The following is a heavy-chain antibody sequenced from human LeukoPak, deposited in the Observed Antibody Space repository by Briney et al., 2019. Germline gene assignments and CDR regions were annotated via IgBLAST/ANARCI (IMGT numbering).Heavy chain of an antibody. CDR2: INQSGRP. D-gene: IGHD2-21*01. CDR1: GGSLSGYY. Sequence: KPSETLSLTCAVYGGSLSGYYWSWVRQPPGKGLGWIGEINQSGRPNYNPSLKSRVNISVNTSKNQFSLKLSSVTAADTAVYYCARTTAYCGGDCTRAPLYNWFDPWGQGTLVTVSS. CDR3: ARTTAYCGGDCTRAPLYNWFDP. V-gene: IGHV4-34*01. J-gene: IGHJ5*02.